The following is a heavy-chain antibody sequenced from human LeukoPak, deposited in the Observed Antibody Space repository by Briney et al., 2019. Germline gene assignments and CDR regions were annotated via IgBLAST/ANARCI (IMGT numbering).Heavy chain of an antibody. V-gene: IGHV3-20*04. CDR3: ARGLRVGDNDAFDI. Sequence: PGGSLRLSCAASGFTFDDYAMSWVRQGPGKGLEWVSGIIWSGAVTTYADSVKGRFTVPRDNAKSSLYLQMNSLRAEDTALYYCARGLRVGDNDAFDIWGHGTMVTVSS. CDR2: IIWSGAVT. J-gene: IGHJ3*02. D-gene: IGHD5-24*01. CDR1: GFTFDDYA.